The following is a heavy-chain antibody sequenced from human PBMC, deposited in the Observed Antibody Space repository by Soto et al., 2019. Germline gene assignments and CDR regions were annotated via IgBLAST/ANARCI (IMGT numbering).Heavy chain of an antibody. CDR3: AKHAEYQLVSWFDP. CDR1: GFSFSTYA. CDR2: ISAGGGNT. J-gene: IGHJ5*02. Sequence: EVQLLESGGGLVQPGGSLRLSCAVSGFSFSTYAMSWVRQAPGKGLEWVSGISAGGGNTYYADSVRGRFTISRDNSKDTLYLQITSLRAEDTAFYYCAKHAEYQLVSWFDPWGQGTLVNVSS. D-gene: IGHD2-2*01. V-gene: IGHV3-23*01.